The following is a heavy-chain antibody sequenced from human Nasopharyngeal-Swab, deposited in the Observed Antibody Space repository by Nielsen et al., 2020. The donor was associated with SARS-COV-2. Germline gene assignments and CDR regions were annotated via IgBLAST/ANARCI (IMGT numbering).Heavy chain of an antibody. CDR3: ARDGLDYDFWSAYFMDV. D-gene: IGHD3-3*01. CDR1: GFSLSSYN. V-gene: IGHV3-21*01. CDR2: ISSSSSYI. J-gene: IGHJ6*02. Sequence: GESLKISCAASGFSLSSYNMNWVRQAPGKGLEWVSSISSSSSYIYYADSVKGRFTISRDNAKNSLYLQMNSLRAEDTAVYYCARDGLDYDFWSAYFMDVWGQGTTVTVSS.